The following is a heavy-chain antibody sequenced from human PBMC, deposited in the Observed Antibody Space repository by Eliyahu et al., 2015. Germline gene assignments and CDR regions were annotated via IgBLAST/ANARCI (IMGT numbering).Heavy chain of an antibody. J-gene: IGHJ4*02. CDR2: ISYSGST. D-gene: IGHD5-18*01. Sequence: QVQLQESGPGLVKPSETLSLTCPVSGGXXXSYYWTWVRQPPGKGLEWIGYISYSGSTNYNPSLKSRVTISVDTSKNQFSLRLSSVTAADTAVYYCARAKINMDTALANDYWGQGTLVTVSS. CDR3: ARAKINMDTALANDY. CDR1: GGXXXSYY. V-gene: IGHV4-59*01.